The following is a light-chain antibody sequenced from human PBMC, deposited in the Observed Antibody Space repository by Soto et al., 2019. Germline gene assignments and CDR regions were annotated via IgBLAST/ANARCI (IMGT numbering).Light chain of an antibody. J-gene: IGKJ5*01. V-gene: IGKV3-20*01. CDR3: QQYASSLIT. Sequence: EIVLTQSPGTLSLSPGERATLSCRASQSVSSSYLAWYQQKPGQAPRLLIYGASSRATGIPDRFSGSGSGTDFTLTISRLEPEDFAVYYFQQYASSLITFGQGTRLEIK. CDR1: QSVSSSY. CDR2: GAS.